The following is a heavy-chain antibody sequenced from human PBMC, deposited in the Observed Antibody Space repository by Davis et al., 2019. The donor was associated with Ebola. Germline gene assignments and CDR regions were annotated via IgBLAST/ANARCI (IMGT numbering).Heavy chain of an antibody. J-gene: IGHJ4*02. V-gene: IGHV5-51*01. CDR2: IFPGDSDT. Sequence: GGSLRLSCRASGYSFTSNWIGWVRQMPGKGLEWMGIIFPGDSDTIYSPSFEGQITISADKSTNTAYLHWTSLVTSDTATYYCARLRRAVTTIDYWGQGTLLTVSS. D-gene: IGHD4-17*01. CDR1: GYSFTSNW. CDR3: ARLRRAVTTIDY.